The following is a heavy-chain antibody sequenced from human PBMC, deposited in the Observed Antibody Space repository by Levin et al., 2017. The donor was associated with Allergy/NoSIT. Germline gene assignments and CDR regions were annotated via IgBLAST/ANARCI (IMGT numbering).Heavy chain of an antibody. D-gene: IGHD3-16*01. CDR3: AKIFEPHSMIMFGGNDY. J-gene: IGHJ4*02. CDR1: GFTFSNYD. V-gene: IGHV3-30*18. Sequence: LSLTCAASGFTFSNYDMHWVRQAPGTGLEWVAVISYDGSNKYYADSVKGRFTISRDNSKNTLYLQMDSLRAEDTSVYYCAKIFEPHSMIMFGGNDYWGQGTLVTVSS. CDR2: ISYDGSNK.